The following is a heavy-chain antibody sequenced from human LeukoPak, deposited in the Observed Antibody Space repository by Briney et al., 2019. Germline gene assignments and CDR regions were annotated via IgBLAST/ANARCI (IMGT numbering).Heavy chain of an antibody. CDR2: NGSSGTTI. CDR1: GFPFSIYE. V-gene: IGHV3-48*03. CDR3: ALLAVASDFDY. Sequence: GGSLRLSCAVSGFPFSIYEMNWVRQAPGKGLGWVSNNGSSGTTIYYADSVKGRFSISRDNAKNSLYLQMNSLRVEDTAVYYCALLAVASDFDYWGQGALVTVSS. J-gene: IGHJ4*02. D-gene: IGHD6-19*01.